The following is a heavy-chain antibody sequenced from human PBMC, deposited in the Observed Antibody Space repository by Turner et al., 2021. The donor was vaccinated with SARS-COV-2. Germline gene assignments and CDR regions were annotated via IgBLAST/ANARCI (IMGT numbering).Heavy chain of an antibody. D-gene: IGHD2-15*01. J-gene: IGHJ5*02. CDR3: ARGPRVVAPTTWFDP. CDR1: GGSFSGYY. CDR2: INTSGIT. V-gene: IGHV4-34*01. Sequence: QVQLQQWGAGLLKPSETLSLTCAVYGGSFSGYYGRWIRQPPGKGLEWIGEINTSGITNYNPPLKSRVTLSLDTSKNQFSLKLSSVTAADTAVYYCARGPRVVAPTTWFDPWGQGTLVTVSS.